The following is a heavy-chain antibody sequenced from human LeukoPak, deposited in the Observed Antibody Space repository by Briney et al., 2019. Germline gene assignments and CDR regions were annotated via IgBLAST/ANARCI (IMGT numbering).Heavy chain of an antibody. CDR2: ISGSGGST. J-gene: IGHJ4*02. Sequence: GVLRLSCAASGFTFNSYAMSWVRQAPGKGLEWVSAISGSGGSTYYADSVKGRFTISRDISKNTLYLQMNSLRAEDTAVYFCAKSRGIQAFDYWGQGTLVVVSS. V-gene: IGHV3-23*01. CDR1: GFTFNSYA. D-gene: IGHD5-18*01. CDR3: AKSRGIQAFDY.